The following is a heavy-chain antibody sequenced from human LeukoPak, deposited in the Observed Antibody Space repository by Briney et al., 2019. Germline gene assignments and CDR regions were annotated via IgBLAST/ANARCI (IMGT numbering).Heavy chain of an antibody. V-gene: IGHV3-23*01. CDR3: VRDPRYTYGTNWFDP. Sequence: GGSLRLSCVGSGFTFGNYAMSWVRQAPGKGLQWVSQISANGGATWYTSSARDRFTISRDNSKNTVYLQMSSLRAEDTAIYYCVRDPRYTYGTNWFDPWGQGTFLRVSS. J-gene: IGHJ5*02. D-gene: IGHD1-1*01. CDR2: ISANGGAT. CDR1: GFTFGNYA.